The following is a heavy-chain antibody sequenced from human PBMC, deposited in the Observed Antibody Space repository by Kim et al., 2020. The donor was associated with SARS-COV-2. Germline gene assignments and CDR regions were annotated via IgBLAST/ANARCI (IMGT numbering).Heavy chain of an antibody. Sequence: SETLSLTCTVSGYSISSGDYWGWIRQPPGKGLEWIGSIYHSGSTYYNPSLKSRGTISVDTSNNQYFLKLSSVTAADTAVYYCARGRYLVGARYFDYWGQGTLVTVSS. CDR1: GYSISSGDY. D-gene: IGHD1-26*01. J-gene: IGHJ4*02. CDR2: IYHSGST. CDR3: ARGRYLVGARYFDY. V-gene: IGHV4-38-2*02.